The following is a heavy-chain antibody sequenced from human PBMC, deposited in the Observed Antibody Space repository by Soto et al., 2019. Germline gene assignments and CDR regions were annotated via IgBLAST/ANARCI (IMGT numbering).Heavy chain of an antibody. CDR3: ASSKYDVVAGSVWFDP. J-gene: IGHJ5*02. CDR2: MFYSGST. V-gene: IGHV4-59*01. CDR1: GASRSSYY. Sequence: SETLSLTCTVSGASRSSYYWRWVRQPPGKGREWFGYMFYSGSTNYNPTLKSRVTMSVDTSKKRFSLKLTSVTAAATAVYFCASSKYDVVAGSVWFDPWGQGTLVTVSS. D-gene: IGHD2-21*01.